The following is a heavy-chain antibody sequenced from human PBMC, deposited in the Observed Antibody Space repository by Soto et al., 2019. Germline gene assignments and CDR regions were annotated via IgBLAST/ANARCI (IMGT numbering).Heavy chain of an antibody. V-gene: IGHV3-13*01. J-gene: IGHJ6*02. Sequence: EVQLVESGGGLVQPGGSLRLSCAASGFTFSSYDMHWVRQATGKGLEWVSAIGTAGDTYYPGSVKGRFTISRENAKNSLYLKMNSLREGDTAGYYSARGKPGWPGYYSYGMDVWGQGTTVTVSS. CDR3: ARGKPGWPGYYSYGMDV. CDR1: GFTFSSYD. CDR2: IGTAGDT. D-gene: IGHD6-19*01.